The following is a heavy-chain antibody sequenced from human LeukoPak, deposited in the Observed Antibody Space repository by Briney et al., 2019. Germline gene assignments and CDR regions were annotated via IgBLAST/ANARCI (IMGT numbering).Heavy chain of an antibody. CDR1: GFTVSSNY. J-gene: IGHJ4*02. CDR2: IYSGGST. D-gene: IGHD1-1*01. V-gene: IGHV3-53*01. Sequence: PGGSLRLSCAASGFTVSSNYMSWVRQAPGKGLECVSLIYSGGSTYYADSVKGRFTISRDNSKNTLYLQMNSLRAEDTAVYYCARCTTGRTFGSLREIKRSREIDYWGQGTLVTVSS. CDR3: ARCTTGRTFGSLREIKRSREIDY.